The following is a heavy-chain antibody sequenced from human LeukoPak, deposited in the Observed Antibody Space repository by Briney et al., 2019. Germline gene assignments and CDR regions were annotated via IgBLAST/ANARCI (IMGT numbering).Heavy chain of an antibody. V-gene: IGHV3-23*01. Sequence: PGGSLRLSCAASGFTLSGDAMSWVRQAPGKGLEWVSAISGSGGSTSYADSAKGRFTISRDNSKNTLYLQMNSLRAEDTAVYYCAKDSFSGSYFDYWGQGTLVTVSS. D-gene: IGHD3-10*01. CDR1: GFTLSGDA. J-gene: IGHJ4*02. CDR3: AKDSFSGSYFDY. CDR2: ISGSGGST.